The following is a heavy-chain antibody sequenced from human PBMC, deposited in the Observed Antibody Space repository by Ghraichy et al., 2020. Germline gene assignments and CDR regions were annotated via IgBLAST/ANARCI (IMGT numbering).Heavy chain of an antibody. CDR3: ARVRGYCSSTSCYKLHGPFDP. CDR2: INHSGST. D-gene: IGHD2-2*02. Sequence: SETLSLTCAVYGGSFSGYYWSWIRQPPGKGLEWIGEINHSGSTNYNPSLKSRVTISVDTSKNQFSLKLSSVTAADTAVYYCARVRGYCSSTSCYKLHGPFDPWGQGTLVTVSS. J-gene: IGHJ5*02. V-gene: IGHV4-34*01. CDR1: GGSFSGYY.